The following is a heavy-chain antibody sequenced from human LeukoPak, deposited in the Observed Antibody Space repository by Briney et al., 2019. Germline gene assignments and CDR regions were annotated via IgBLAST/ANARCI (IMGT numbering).Heavy chain of an antibody. CDR3: ARTRYVLSSSSWGYYFDY. Sequence: SETLSLTCSVSGGSIRSYYWSWIRQPPGKGLEWIGYIYYTGSTDSNPSLKSRVTISVDTSKNQFSLKLSSVTAADTAVYYCARTRYVLSSSSWGYYFDYWGQGTLVTVSS. CDR1: GGSIRSYY. J-gene: IGHJ4*02. D-gene: IGHD6-13*01. CDR2: IYYTGST. V-gene: IGHV4-59*08.